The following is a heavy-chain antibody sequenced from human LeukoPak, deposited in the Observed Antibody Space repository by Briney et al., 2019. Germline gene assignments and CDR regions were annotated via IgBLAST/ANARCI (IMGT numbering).Heavy chain of an antibody. CDR2: ISGSGGST. CDR3: ANTPWFGELSDY. D-gene: IGHD3-10*01. CDR1: GFTFSSYA. J-gene: IGHJ4*02. Sequence: GGSLRLSCAASGFTFSSYAMSWVRQAPGKGLEWVSAISGSGGSTDYADSVKGRFTISRDNSKNTLYLQVNSLRAEDTAVYYCANTPWFGELSDYWGQGTLVTVSS. V-gene: IGHV3-23*01.